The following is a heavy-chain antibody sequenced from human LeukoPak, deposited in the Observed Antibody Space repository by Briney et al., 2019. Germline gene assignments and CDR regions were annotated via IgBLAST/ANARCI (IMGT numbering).Heavy chain of an antibody. V-gene: IGHV1-18*01. D-gene: IGHD1-26*01. CDR2: ISTYNGHT. J-gene: IGHJ4*02. CDR1: GYTFTDYG. Sequence: GASVKVSRKASGYTFTDYGISWVRQAPGQGLEWMGWISTYNGHTNYAQKFQGRVTMTTDTSTSTAYMELRSLRSDDTAVFYCERVTSWGLPDFDYWGQGTLVTVSS. CDR3: ERVTSWGLPDFDY.